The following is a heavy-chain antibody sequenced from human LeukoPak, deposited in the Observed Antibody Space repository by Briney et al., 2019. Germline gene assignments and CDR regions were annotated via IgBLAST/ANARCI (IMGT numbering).Heavy chain of an antibody. D-gene: IGHD3-3*01. V-gene: IGHV1-2*02. Sequence: ASVKVSCKASGYTFTGYCMHWVRQAPGQGLEWMGWINPNSGGTNYAQKFQGRVTMTRDTSISTAYMELRSLRSDDTAVYYCARCRDFWSGYYEGDYWGQGTLVTVSS. CDR2: INPNSGGT. CDR1: GYTFTGYC. J-gene: IGHJ4*02. CDR3: ARCRDFWSGYYEGDY.